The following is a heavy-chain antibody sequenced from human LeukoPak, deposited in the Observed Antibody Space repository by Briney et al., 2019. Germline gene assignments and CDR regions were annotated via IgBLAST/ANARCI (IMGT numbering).Heavy chain of an antibody. D-gene: IGHD1-26*01. CDR2: INSDGSSG. CDR3: TREVSGSSYFDY. Sequence: PGGSLRLSCAASGFTFRSYWMHWVRQAPGKGLVWVSRINSDGSSGSYADSVEGRFTISRDNAKNTLYLQMNSLRAEDTAVYYCTREVSGSSYFDYWGQGTLVTVSS. V-gene: IGHV3-74*01. J-gene: IGHJ4*02. CDR1: GFTFRSYW.